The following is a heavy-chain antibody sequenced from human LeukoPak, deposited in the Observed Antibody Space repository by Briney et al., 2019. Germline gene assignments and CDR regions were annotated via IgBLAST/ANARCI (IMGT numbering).Heavy chain of an antibody. J-gene: IGHJ3*02. CDR3: ARRATGYVFDI. Sequence: SSPTLANPTQTLTLTFTFSGFSLSARGPGVDWIRQPPGRARECLSLIYWNDDRRYSPSLKSRLTITQDTSRNQVVLTMTNMHPVDTATYYCARRATGYVFDIGGQGTMVTVSS. D-gene: IGHD1-1*01. CDR2: IYWNDDR. V-gene: IGHV2-5*01. CDR1: GFSLSARGPG.